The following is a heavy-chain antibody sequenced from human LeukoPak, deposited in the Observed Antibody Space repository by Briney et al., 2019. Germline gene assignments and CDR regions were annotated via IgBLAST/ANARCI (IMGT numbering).Heavy chain of an antibody. CDR2: INPNSGGT. CDR3: ARDAQHYCSSTSCYGPRSGADYYYYYMDV. D-gene: IGHD2-2*01. J-gene: IGHJ6*03. Sequence: GASVKVSCKASGYTFTGYYMHWVRQAPGRGLEWMGWINPNSGGTNYAQKFQGRVTMTRDTSISTAYMELRSLRSDDTAVYYCARDAQHYCSSTSCYGPRSGADYYYYYMDVWGKGTTVTVSS. CDR1: GYTFTGYY. V-gene: IGHV1-2*02.